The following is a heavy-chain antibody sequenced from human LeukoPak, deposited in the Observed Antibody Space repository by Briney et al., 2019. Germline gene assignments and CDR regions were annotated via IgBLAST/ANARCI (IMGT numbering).Heavy chain of an antibody. CDR2: IYYSGST. CDR3: ARPLNTKYYYGSGSYPPWFDP. CDR1: GGSISSSSYY. D-gene: IGHD3-10*01. Sequence: SETLSLTCTVSGGSISSSSYYWGWIRQPPGKGLEWIGSIYYSGSTYYNPSLKSRVTISVDTSKNQFSLKLSSVTAADTAVYYCARPLNTKYYYGSGSYPPWFDPWGQGTLVTVSS. V-gene: IGHV4-39*01. J-gene: IGHJ5*02.